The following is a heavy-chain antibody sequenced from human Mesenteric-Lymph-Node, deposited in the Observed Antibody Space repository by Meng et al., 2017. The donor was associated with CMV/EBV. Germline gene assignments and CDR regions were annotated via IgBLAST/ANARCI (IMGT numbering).Heavy chain of an antibody. CDR1: GYTFTSYY. D-gene: IGHD3-10*01. CDR3: ARDGEKRGSMVRGVDFDY. CDR2: INPSGGST. Sequence: ASVKVSCKASGYTFTSYYMHWVRQAPGQGLEWTGIINPSGGSTSYAQKFQGRVTMTRDTSTSTVYMELSSLRSEDTAVYYCARDGEKRGSMVRGVDFDYWGQGTLVTVSS. V-gene: IGHV1-46*01. J-gene: IGHJ4*02.